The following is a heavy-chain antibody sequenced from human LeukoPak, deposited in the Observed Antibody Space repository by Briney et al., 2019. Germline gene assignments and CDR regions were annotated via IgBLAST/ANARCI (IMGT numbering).Heavy chain of an antibody. Sequence: SAKVSCKASGGTFSSYAISWVRQAPGQGLEWMGGIIPIFGTANYAQKFQGRVTITADESTSTAYMELSSLRSEDTAVYYCARGYSGGYSYGYKAFDIWGQGTMVTVSS. CDR3: ARGYSGGYSYGYKAFDI. D-gene: IGHD5-18*01. CDR2: IIPIFGTA. V-gene: IGHV1-69*13. CDR1: GGTFSSYA. J-gene: IGHJ3*02.